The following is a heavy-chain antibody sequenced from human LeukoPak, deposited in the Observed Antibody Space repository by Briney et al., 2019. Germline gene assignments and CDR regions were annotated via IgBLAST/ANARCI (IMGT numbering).Heavy chain of an antibody. D-gene: IGHD3-3*01. CDR3: ARASYDFWSGYYGGGDFDY. CDR2: IYYSGST. V-gene: IGHV4-39*07. Sequence: SETLSLTCTVSGGSISSSSYYWGWIRQPPGKGLEWIGSIYYSGSTYYNPSLKSRATISVDTSKNQFSLKLSSVTAADTAVYYCARASYDFWSGYYGGGDFDYWGQGTLVTVSS. J-gene: IGHJ4*02. CDR1: GGSISSSSYY.